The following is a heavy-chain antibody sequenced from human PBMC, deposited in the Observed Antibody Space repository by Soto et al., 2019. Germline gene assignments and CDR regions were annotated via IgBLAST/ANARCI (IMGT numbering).Heavy chain of an antibody. CDR2: IYHSGST. J-gene: IGHJ4*01. Sequence: SETLSLTCAVSGGSISSGGYSWTWIRQPPGKGLEWVGYIYHSGSTYYNPSLKIRVTISVVRSKNQFSLKMCSVTAAVTVVYYCVRSMTTVSMCDWWGHGMQGTVSS. CDR1: GGSISSGGYS. V-gene: IGHV4-30-2*01. D-gene: IGHD4-17*01. CDR3: VRSMTTVSMCDW.